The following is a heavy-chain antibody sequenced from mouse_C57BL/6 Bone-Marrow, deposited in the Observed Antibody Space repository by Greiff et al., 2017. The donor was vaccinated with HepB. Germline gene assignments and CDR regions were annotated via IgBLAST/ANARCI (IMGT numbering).Heavy chain of an antibody. J-gene: IGHJ2*01. Sequence: QVQLQQPGAELVMPGASVKLSCKASGYTFTSYWMHWVKQRPGQGLEWIGEIDPSDSYTNYNQKFKGKSTLTVDKSSSTAYMQLSSLTSEDSAVYYGAREGITTVVGDYWGQGTTLTVSS. D-gene: IGHD1-1*01. CDR2: IDPSDSYT. V-gene: IGHV1-69*01. CDR3: AREGITTVVGDY. CDR1: GYTFTSYW.